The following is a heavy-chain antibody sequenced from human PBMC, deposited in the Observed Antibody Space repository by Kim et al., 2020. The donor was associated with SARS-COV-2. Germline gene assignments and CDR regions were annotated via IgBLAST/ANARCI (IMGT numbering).Heavy chain of an antibody. CDR2: IYPGDSDT. J-gene: IGHJ4*02. Sequence: GESLKISCKGSGYTFTSHWIVWVRQMPGKGLEWMGSIYPGDSDTTYSPSFQGQITNSVDKAITTAYLRWSSLKASDTAIYYCARLQGSGTLGYPIDYWGQGTLVTVSS. CDR1: GYTFTSHW. V-gene: IGHV5-51*01. D-gene: IGHD3-10*01. CDR3: ARLQGSGTLGYPIDY.